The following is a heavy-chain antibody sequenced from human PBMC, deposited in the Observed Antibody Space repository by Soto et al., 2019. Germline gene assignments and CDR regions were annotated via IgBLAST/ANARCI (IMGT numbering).Heavy chain of an antibody. D-gene: IGHD2-2*01. CDR2: ISGSGGST. J-gene: IGHJ4*02. V-gene: IGHV3-23*01. CDR1: GFTFSSYA. Sequence: EVQLLESGGGLVQPGGSLRLSCAASGFTFSSYAMSWVRQAPGKGLEWVSAISGSGGSTYYADSVKGRFTISRDNSKNTLYLQMNSLIAEDTAVYYCAKDKEGVVVPAAIFDYWGQGTLVTVSS. CDR3: AKDKEGVVVPAAIFDY.